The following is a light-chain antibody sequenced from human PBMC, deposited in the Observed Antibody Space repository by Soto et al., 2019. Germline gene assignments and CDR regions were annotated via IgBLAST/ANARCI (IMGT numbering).Light chain of an antibody. V-gene: IGKV1-5*03. J-gene: IGKJ4*01. CDR3: QQYNSYPLT. CDR2: EAS. CDR1: QSLSSW. Sequence: DIPMTQSPSTLSASVGDRVTITCRASQSLSSWLAWYQQKPGKAPNLLIYEASSLETGVPSRFSGSGSGTEFTLTISSLQPDDFATYYCQQYNSYPLTFGGGTKVEIK.